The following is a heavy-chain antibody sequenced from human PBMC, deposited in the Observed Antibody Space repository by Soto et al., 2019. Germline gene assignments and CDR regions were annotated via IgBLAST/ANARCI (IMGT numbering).Heavy chain of an antibody. J-gene: IGHJ4*02. CDR3: ARATIPGKLWFGEPTTFDY. D-gene: IGHD3-10*01. Sequence: GGSLRLSCAASGFTFSSYWMHWVRQAPGKGLVWVSRINSDGSSTSYADSVKGQFTISRDNAKNTLYLQMNSLRAEDTAVYYCARATIPGKLWFGEPTTFDYWGQGTLVTVSS. V-gene: IGHV3-74*01. CDR2: INSDGSST. CDR1: GFTFSSYW.